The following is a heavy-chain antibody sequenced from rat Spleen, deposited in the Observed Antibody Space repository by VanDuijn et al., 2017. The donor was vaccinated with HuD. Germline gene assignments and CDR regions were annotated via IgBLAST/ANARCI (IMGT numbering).Heavy chain of an antibody. CDR2: ISYGDSSGHSST. Sequence: EVQLVESGGGLVPPGRSMKLSCSASGFTFSDYCMTWVRQAPTKSLDWVASISYGDSSGHSSTYYRDPVKGRFTISRDNAKSTLYLQMNSLRSEDTATYYCARHNSGYGVMDAWGQGASVTVSS. J-gene: IGHJ4*01. CDR3: ARHNSGYGVMDA. V-gene: IGHV5-22*01. CDR1: GFTFSDYC. D-gene: IGHD4-3*01.